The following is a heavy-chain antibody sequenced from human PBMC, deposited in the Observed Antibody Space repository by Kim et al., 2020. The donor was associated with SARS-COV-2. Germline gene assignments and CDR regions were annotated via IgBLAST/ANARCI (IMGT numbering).Heavy chain of an antibody. V-gene: IGHV3-23*01. D-gene: IGHD1-26*01. CDR3: AKAPGSGSYYASPNFDY. J-gene: IGHJ4*02. Sequence: VRGRFTISKNNSENTRFLQMNSLRAEDTAVYYCAKAPGSGSYYASPNFDYWGQGTLVTVSS.